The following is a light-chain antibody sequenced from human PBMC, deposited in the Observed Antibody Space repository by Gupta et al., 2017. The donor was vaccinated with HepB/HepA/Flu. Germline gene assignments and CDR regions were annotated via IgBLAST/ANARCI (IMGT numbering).Light chain of an antibody. CDR3: QQTYGTPYT. Sequence: DIQLTQSPSSLSSSVGDRVTITCRASQGISSSLSWYQQKPGTAPKLLIYRAFSLQSGVPPRFSGSGSGTDFTLTITSLQPEDSATYFCQQTYGTPYTFGQGSQLEIK. J-gene: IGKJ2*01. CDR2: RAF. V-gene: IGKV1-39*01. CDR1: QGISSS.